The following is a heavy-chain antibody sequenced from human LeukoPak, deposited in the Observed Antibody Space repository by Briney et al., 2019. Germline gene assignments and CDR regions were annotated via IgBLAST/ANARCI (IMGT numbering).Heavy chain of an antibody. CDR2: ISWNSGSI. CDR3: VKDYYMDV. V-gene: IGHV3-9*01. CDR1: GFTFDDYG. Sequence: PGGPLRLFCAASGFTFDDYGMSWVRQAPGTGLEWVSGISWNSGSIDYADSVKGRFTISRDNAKNSLYLQMNSLRAEDTALYYCVKDYYMDVWGKGTTVTISS. J-gene: IGHJ6*03.